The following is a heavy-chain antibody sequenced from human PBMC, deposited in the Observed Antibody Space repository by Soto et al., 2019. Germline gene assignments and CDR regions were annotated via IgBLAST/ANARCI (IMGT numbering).Heavy chain of an antibody. CDR2: ISPSGSDI. CDR3: ARDPGGVVPLYYFDY. Sequence: GGSLRLSCAASGFTFSTYTMNWVRRAPGKGLEWVSSISPSGSDIFYADSMKGRFTISRDNAKNSLYLQMHSLRAEDTAVYYCARDPGGVVPLYYFDYWGQGTLVTVSS. V-gene: IGHV3-21*01. CDR1: GFTFSTYT. J-gene: IGHJ4*02. D-gene: IGHD2-21*01.